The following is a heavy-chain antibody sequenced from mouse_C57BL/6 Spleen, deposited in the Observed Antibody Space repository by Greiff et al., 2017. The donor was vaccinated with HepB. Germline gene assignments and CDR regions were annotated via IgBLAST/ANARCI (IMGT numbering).Heavy chain of an antibody. V-gene: IGHV1-18*01. CDR3: ARKLYDYDEGGYAMDY. Sequence: EVQLQQSGPELVKPGASVKIPCKASGYTFTDYNMDWVKQSHGKSLEWIGDINPNNGGTIYNQKFKGKATLTVDKSSSTAYMELRSLTSEDTAVYYCARKLYDYDEGGYAMDYWGQGTSVTVSS. D-gene: IGHD2-4*01. CDR1: GYTFTDYN. CDR2: INPNNGGT. J-gene: IGHJ4*01.